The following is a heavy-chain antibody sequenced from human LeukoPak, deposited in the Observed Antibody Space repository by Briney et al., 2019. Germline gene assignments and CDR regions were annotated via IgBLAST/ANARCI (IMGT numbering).Heavy chain of an antibody. J-gene: IGHJ4*02. D-gene: IGHD4-17*01. V-gene: IGHV3-30*18. CDR3: AKLTYGDSRGYYFDY. Sequence: GGSLRLSCAASGFTFSSYGMHWVRQAPGKGLEWVAVISYDGSNKYYADSVKGRFTISRDNSKNTLYLQMNSLRAEDTAVYYCAKLTYGDSRGYYFDYWGQGTLVTFSS. CDR1: GFTFSSYG. CDR2: ISYDGSNK.